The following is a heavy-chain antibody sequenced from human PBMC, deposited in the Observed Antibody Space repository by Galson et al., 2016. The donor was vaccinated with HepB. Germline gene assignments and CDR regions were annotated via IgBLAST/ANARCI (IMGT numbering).Heavy chain of an antibody. J-gene: IGHJ4*02. Sequence: SLRLSCAASGFTVSNNYMTWVRQAPGKELEWVSRVYSGGVTNYADSVKGRFTTSRDSSKNTLYLQMNSLRVEDTAVYHCATSPSVGIWGQGTTVTVSS. V-gene: IGHV3-53*01. CDR2: VYSGGVT. CDR1: GFTVSNNY. CDR3: ATSPSVGI. D-gene: IGHD5/OR15-5a*01.